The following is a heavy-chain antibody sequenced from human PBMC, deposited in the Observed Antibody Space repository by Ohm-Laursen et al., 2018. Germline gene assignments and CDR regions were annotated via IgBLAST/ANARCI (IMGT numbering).Heavy chain of an antibody. V-gene: IGHV4-59*08. Sequence: PPGTLSLTCTVSGNSINTYYWSWIRQPPGKGLEYISWIHYSGNTNYNPSLRSRVTISVDTSKNQFSLKLSSVTAADTAVYFCARRVDSGHYFDFWGQGTLVTVSS. D-gene: IGHD5-12*01. CDR3: ARRVDSGHYFDF. J-gene: IGHJ4*02. CDR2: IHYSGNT. CDR1: GNSINTYY.